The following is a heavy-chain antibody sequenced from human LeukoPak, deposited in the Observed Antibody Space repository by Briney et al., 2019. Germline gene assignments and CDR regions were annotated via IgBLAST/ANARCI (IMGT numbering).Heavy chain of an antibody. V-gene: IGHV7-4-1*02. CDR3: ARVNYYDSSGYWFFDY. J-gene: IGHJ4*02. Sequence: ASVKVSCKASGYTFTSYGISWVRQAPGQGLEWMGWINTNTGNPTYAQGFTGRFVFSLDTSVSTAYLQISSLKAEDTAVYYCARVNYYDSSGYWFFDYWGQGTLVTVSS. D-gene: IGHD3-22*01. CDR1: GYTFTSYG. CDR2: INTNTGNP.